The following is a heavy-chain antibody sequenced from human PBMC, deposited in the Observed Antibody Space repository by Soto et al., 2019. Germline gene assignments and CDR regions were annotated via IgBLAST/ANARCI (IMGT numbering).Heavy chain of an antibody. V-gene: IGHV3-30*18. CDR1: GFTFSSYG. CDR3: AKDSVAGNNNWFDP. CDR2: ISYDGSNK. Sequence: PGGSLRLSCAASGFTFSSYGMHWVRQAPGKGLEWVAVISYDGSNKYYADSVKGRFTISRDNSKNTLYLQMNSLRAEDTAVYYCAKDSVAGNNNWFDPWGQGTLVTVSS. D-gene: IGHD6-19*01. J-gene: IGHJ5*02.